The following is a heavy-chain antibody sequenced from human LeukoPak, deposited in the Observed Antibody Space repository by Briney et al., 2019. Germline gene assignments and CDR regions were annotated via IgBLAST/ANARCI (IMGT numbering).Heavy chain of an antibody. V-gene: IGHV4-38-2*02. D-gene: IGHD6-13*01. Sequence: PSETLSLTCTVSGYSISSGYYWGWIRQPPGKGLEWIGYIYYSGSTYYNPSLKSRVTISVDTSKNQFSLKLSSVTAADTAVYYCARAYSSSWYFNWFDPWGQGTLVTVSS. CDR1: GYSISSGYY. CDR3: ARAYSSSWYFNWFDP. J-gene: IGHJ5*02. CDR2: IYYSGST.